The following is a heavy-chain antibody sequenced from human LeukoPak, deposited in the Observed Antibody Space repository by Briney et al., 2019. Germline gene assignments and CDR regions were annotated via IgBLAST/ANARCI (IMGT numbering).Heavy chain of an antibody. CDR3: TTHLRPLGYCSGGSCYSDYYYYMAV. CDR2: IKSKTDGGTT. CDR1: GFTFSNAW. V-gene: IGHV3-15*01. J-gene: IGHJ6*03. Sequence: GGSLRLSCAASGFTFSNAWMSWVRQAPGKGLEWVGRIKSKTDGGTTDYAAPVKGRFTISRDDSKNTLYLQMNSLKTEDTAVYYCTTHLRPLGYCSGGSCYSDYYYYMAVWGKGTTVTVSS. D-gene: IGHD2-15*01.